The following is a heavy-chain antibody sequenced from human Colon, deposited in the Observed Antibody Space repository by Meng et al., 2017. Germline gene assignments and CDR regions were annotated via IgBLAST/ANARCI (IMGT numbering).Heavy chain of an antibody. V-gene: IGHV4-61*01. CDR2: IHYSGSR. D-gene: IGHD1-26*01. Sequence: QVQLQESGPGLVKPSGTLSLTCNVSGGSVSSASYYWSWIRQPPGKGLEWIGLIHYSGSRNYNPSLKSRVTMSVDTSKNQVSLRLTSVTAADTAVYYCARGRGSYSSIDFWGQGTLVTVSS. CDR3: ARGRGSYSSIDF. J-gene: IGHJ4*02. CDR1: GGSVSSASYY.